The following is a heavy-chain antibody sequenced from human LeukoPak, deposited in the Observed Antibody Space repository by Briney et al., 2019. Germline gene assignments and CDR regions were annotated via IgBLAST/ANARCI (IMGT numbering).Heavy chain of an antibody. CDR3: ARRAGALYYYDTSGPFDH. CDR2: ISGSGDGT. D-gene: IGHD3-22*01. CDR1: GFTFSSDA. V-gene: IGHV3-23*01. Sequence: GGSLRLSCTSSGFTFSSDAMTWVRQAPGKGLEWVSSISGSGDGTYYADSVKGRFIISRDNSKNTVYLQMNSLRADDTAVYFCARRAGALYYYDTSGPFDHWGRGTLVTVSS. J-gene: IGHJ4*02.